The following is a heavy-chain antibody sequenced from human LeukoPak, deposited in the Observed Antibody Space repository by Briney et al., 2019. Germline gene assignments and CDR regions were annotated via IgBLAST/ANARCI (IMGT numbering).Heavy chain of an antibody. D-gene: IGHD1-26*01. CDR3: AKAGSIRFDY. V-gene: IGHV3-23*01. CDR2: ISGSGGST. Sequence: GGSLRLSCAASGFTFSSYGMSWVRQAPGKGLEWVSAISGSGGSTYYADSVKGRFTISRDNSKSTLYLQMNSLRAEDTAIYYCAKAGSIRFDYWGQGTLVTVSS. J-gene: IGHJ4*02. CDR1: GFTFSSYG.